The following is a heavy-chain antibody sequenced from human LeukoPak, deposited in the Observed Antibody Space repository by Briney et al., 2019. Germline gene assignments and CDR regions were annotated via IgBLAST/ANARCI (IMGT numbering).Heavy chain of an antibody. V-gene: IGHV4-4*07. CDR1: GGSISSYY. Sequence: PSETLSLTCTVSGGSISSYYWSGIRPPAGKGLEWIGRIYTSGNTNYNPSLKSRVTMSVDTSKNQFSLKLSSVTAADTAVYYCARSSTHFYYYYYYMDVWGKGTTVTVSS. CDR3: ARSSTHFYYYYYYMDV. CDR2: IYTSGNT. D-gene: IGHD3-10*01. J-gene: IGHJ6*03.